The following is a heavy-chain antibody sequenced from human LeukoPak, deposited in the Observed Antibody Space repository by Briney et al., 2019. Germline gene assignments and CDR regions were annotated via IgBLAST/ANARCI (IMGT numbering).Heavy chain of an antibody. CDR3: ARDLVTVTKGFDT. CDR2: MSYIGST. D-gene: IGHD4-17*01. J-gene: IGHJ3*02. V-gene: IGHV4-59*11. CDR1: DDSFSSHY. Sequence: SETLSLTCAVSDDSFSSHYWTWIRQPPGKGLEWIGYMSYIGSTNYNPSLKSRVTISIDTSKNQFSLKLSSVTAADTAVYYCARDLVTVTKGFDTWGQGTMVSVSS.